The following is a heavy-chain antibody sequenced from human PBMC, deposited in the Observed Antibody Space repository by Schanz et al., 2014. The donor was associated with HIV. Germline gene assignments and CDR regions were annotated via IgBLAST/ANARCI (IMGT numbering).Heavy chain of an antibody. CDR3: ARPYDYYDSSGYDAFDI. D-gene: IGHD3-22*01. Sequence: QVQLVESGGGVVQPGRSLRLSCAASGFTFSSYGMHWVRRAPGKGLEWISAVRHDGGATYYADSVKGRFTISRDNSKNTLYLQMNSLRAEDTAVYYCARPYDYYDSSGYDAFDIWGQGTMVTVSS. V-gene: IGHV3-NL1*01. CDR2: VRHDGGAT. CDR1: GFTFSSYG. J-gene: IGHJ3*02.